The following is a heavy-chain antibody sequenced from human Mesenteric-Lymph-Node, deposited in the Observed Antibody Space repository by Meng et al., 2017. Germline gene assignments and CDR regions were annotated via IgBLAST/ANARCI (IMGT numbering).Heavy chain of an antibody. CDR2: IHSSGST. Sequence: VRLRALVRGLLNSSPSLSLTCTVSGGSISSGDYDWSWIRQPPGKSLDWIWYIHSSGSTYYNPSLMSRLTISVDTSKNPFSLNLSSVTAADMAVYYCARASYGSGSPLGESWFDPWGQGTLVTVSS. CDR1: GGSISSGDYD. D-gene: IGHD3-10*01. V-gene: IGHV4-30-4*01. CDR3: ARASYGSGSPLGESWFDP. J-gene: IGHJ5*02.